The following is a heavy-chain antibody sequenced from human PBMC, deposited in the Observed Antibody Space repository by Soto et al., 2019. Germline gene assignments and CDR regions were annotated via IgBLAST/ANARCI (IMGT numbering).Heavy chain of an antibody. CDR1: GFTYSSYA. Sequence: EVQLLESGGGLVQPGGSLRLSCAASGFTYSSYAMSWVRQAPGKGLEWVSSSSGNGDEIYHADSVRGRFTISRDNSKNTLYLQMNSLRAEDTAVYYCARDYYYDSSGYYYYYYGMDVWGQGTTVTVSS. CDR3: ARDYYYDSSGYYYYYYGMDV. J-gene: IGHJ6*02. D-gene: IGHD3-22*01. CDR2: SSGNGDEI. V-gene: IGHV3-23*01.